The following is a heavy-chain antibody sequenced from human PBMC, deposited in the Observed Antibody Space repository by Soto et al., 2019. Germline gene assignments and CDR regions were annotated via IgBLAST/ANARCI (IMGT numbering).Heavy chain of an antibody. J-gene: IGHJ3*02. CDR3: AKGLDYGDYVGDAFDI. D-gene: IGHD4-17*01. CDR2: ISGSGGST. V-gene: IGHV3-23*01. CDR1: GFTFSSYA. Sequence: GGSLRLSYAASGFTFSSYAMSWVRQAPGKGLEWVSAISGSGGSTYYADSVKGRFTISRDNSKNTLYLQMNSLRAEDTAVYYCAKGLDYGDYVGDAFDIWGQGTMVTVSS.